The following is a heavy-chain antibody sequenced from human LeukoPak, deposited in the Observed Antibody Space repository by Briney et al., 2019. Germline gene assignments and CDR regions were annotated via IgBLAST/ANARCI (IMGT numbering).Heavy chain of an antibody. CDR3: AKDAVGSSTCYYMDA. CDR2: ISWDGSRT. D-gene: IGHD2-2*01. Sequence: PGGSLRLSCAASGSIFSDSTMHWVRQTPGKGLEWVSLISWDGSRTNYTDSVKGRFTISRDNSKNSLFLQMNRLEIEDTGLYYCAKDAVGSSTCYYMDAWGKGTTVTVSS. V-gene: IGHV3-43*01. CDR1: GSIFSDST. J-gene: IGHJ6*03.